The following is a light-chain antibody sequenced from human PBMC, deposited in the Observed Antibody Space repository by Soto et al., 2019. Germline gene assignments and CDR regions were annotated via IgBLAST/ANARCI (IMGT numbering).Light chain of an antibody. V-gene: IGKV2-24*01. CDR2: KIS. CDR1: QSLVHSYGNTY. CDR3: MQATQPPLT. J-gene: IGKJ4*01. Sequence: DIVMTQTPLSSAVTLGQSASISCWSSQSLVHSYGNTYLSWLQQRPGQPPTLLISKISNRFAVVPDRLSGSEAGTDFALKISMLEAEGVGLYYCMQATQPPLTFCRGTKLQI.